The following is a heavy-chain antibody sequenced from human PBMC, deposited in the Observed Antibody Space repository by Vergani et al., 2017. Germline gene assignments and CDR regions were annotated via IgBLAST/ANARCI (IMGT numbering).Heavy chain of an antibody. D-gene: IGHD2-2*03. J-gene: IGHJ4*02. CDR1: GFPFSSYG. CDR2: ISYDGSNK. V-gene: IGHV3-30*18. Sequence: QVQLVESGGGVVQPGRSLRLSCAASGFPFSSYGMHWVRQAPGKGLEWVAVISYDGSNKYYATSVKGRFTISRDNSKNTLYLQMNSLRAEDTAVYYCAKAMDPYYFDYWGQGTLVTVSS. CDR3: AKAMDPYYFDY.